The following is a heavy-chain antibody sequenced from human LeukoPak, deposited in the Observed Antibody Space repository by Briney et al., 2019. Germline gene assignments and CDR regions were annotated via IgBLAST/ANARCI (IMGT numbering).Heavy chain of an antibody. Sequence: GGSLRLSCAASGFTFSSYAMSWVRQAPGKGLEWVSVISGSGVNTYDADSVKGRFTISRDNSKNTLFLQMNSLRAEDTAVYYCAKVIAVAGVFDYWGQGTLVTVSS. V-gene: IGHV3-23*01. D-gene: IGHD6-19*01. J-gene: IGHJ4*02. CDR1: GFTFSSYA. CDR2: ISGSGVNT. CDR3: AKVIAVAGVFDY.